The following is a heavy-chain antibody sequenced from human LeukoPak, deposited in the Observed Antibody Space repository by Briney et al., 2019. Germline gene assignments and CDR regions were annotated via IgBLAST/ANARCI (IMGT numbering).Heavy chain of an antibody. V-gene: IGHV4-39*07. J-gene: IGHJ4*02. CDR1: GGSIRSSSYY. CDR2: INHSGST. D-gene: IGHD6-6*01. CDR3: ARGPSSSSWNFDY. Sequence: SETLSLTCTVSGGSIRSSSYYWGWIRQPPGKGLEWIGEINHSGSTNYNPSLKSRVTISVDTSKNQFSLKLSSVTAADTAVYYCARGPSSSSWNFDYWGQGTLVTVSS.